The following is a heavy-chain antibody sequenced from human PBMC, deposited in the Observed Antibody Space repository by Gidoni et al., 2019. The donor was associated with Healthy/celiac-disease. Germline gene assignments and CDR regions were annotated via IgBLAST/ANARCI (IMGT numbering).Heavy chain of an antibody. J-gene: IGHJ5*02. CDR2: IIPILGIA. CDR1: GGTFSSYT. CDR3: ALYGYSSSSGSNWFDP. V-gene: IGHV1-69*02. Sequence: QVQLVQSGAEVKQPGSSVKVSCKASGGTFSSYTIRWVRQAPGQGLEWMGRIIPILGIANYAQKFQGRVTITAEKSTSTAYMELRSLRSEDTAVYYCALYGYSSSSGSNWFDPWGQGTLVTVSS. D-gene: IGHD6-6*01.